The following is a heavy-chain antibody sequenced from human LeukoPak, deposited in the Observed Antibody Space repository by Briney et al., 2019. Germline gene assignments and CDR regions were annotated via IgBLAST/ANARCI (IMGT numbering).Heavy chain of an antibody. Sequence: GGSLRLSCAVSGFTVSSNYMSWVRQAPGTGLEWVSVIYSGGSTDYADSVKGRFTISRDNSKNTLYLQMNSLRAEDTAIYYCARDLNNGSYHWFDPWGQGTLVTVSS. CDR2: IYSGGST. J-gene: IGHJ5*02. D-gene: IGHD1-26*01. V-gene: IGHV3-66*01. CDR1: GFTVSSNY. CDR3: ARDLNNGSYHWFDP.